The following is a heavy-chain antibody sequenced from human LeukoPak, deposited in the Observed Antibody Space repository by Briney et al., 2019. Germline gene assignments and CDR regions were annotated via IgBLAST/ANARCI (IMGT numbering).Heavy chain of an antibody. D-gene: IGHD5-12*01. CDR2: INHSGST. CDR3: ARGKDTLSGYDWSDYFDY. CDR1: GGSFSGYY. Sequence: SETLSLTCAVYGGSFSGYYWSWIRQPPGKGLEWIGEINHSGSTNYNPSLKSRVTISVDTSKNQFSLKLSSVTAADTAVYYCARGKDTLSGYDWSDYFDYWGQGTLVTVSS. J-gene: IGHJ4*02. V-gene: IGHV4-34*01.